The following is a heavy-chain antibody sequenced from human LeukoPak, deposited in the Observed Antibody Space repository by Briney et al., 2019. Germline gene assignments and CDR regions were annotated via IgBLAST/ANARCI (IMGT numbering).Heavy chain of an antibody. V-gene: IGHV4-59*01. D-gene: IGHD3-22*01. Sequence: SETLSLTCIVSGDSINFDYWSWIRQPPGKGREWVGCLYNNGSTSYSPSLKSRVTISVDTSKNQFSLKLNSMTTADTAVYYCARGRAYTYYRGLDPWGQGILVTVSS. CDR3: ARGRAYTYYRGLDP. CDR2: LYNNGST. J-gene: IGHJ5*02. CDR1: GDSINFDY.